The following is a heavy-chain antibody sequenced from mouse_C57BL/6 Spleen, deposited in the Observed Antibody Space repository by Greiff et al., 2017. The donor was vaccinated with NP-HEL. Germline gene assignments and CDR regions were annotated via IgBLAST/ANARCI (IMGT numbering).Heavy chain of an antibody. D-gene: IGHD1-1*01. CDR1: GFTFSSYA. Sequence: EVQVVESGGGLVKPGGSLKLSCAASGFTFSSYAMSWVRQTPEKRLEWVATISDGGSYTYYPDNVKGRFTISRDNAKNNLYLQMSHLKSEDTAMYYCARGETTVVDWYFDVWGTGTTVTVSS. V-gene: IGHV5-4*01. CDR3: ARGETTVVDWYFDV. J-gene: IGHJ1*03. CDR2: ISDGGSYT.